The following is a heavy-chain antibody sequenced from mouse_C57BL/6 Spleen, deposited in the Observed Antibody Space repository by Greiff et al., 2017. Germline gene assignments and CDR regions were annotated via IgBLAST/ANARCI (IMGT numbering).Heavy chain of an antibody. D-gene: IGHD2-4*01. CDR2: IDPSDSYT. V-gene: IGHV1-69*01. CDR3: ASGDYNYFDY. CDR1: GYTFTSYW. Sequence: VQLQQPGAELVMPGASVKLSCKASGYTFTSYWMHWVKQRPGQGLEWIGEIDPSDSYTNYNQKFKGKSTLTVDKSSSTAYMPLSSLTSEDSAVYYCASGDYNYFDYWCQGTTLTVSS. J-gene: IGHJ2*01.